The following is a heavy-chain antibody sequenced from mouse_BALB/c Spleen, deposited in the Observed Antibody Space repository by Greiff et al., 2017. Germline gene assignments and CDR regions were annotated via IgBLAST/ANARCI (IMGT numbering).Heavy chain of an antibody. CDR2: ISSGGST. J-gene: IGHJ4*01. CDR1: GFTFSSYA. V-gene: IGHV5-6-5*01. Sequence: EVQRVESGGGLVKPGGSLKLSCAASGFTFSSYAMSWVRQTPEKRLEWAASISSGGSTYYPDSVKGRFTISRDNARNILYLQMSSLRSEDTAMYYCARGGAYYGNYVYAMDYWGQGTSVTVSS. D-gene: IGHD2-10*01. CDR3: ARGGAYYGNYVYAMDY.